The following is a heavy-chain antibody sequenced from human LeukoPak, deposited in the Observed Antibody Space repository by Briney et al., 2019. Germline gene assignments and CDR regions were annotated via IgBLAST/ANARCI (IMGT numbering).Heavy chain of an antibody. CDR1: GFTFSSTS. Sequence: GGSLRLSCAASGFTFSSTSMSWVRQAPGKGLEWVSAISGSGGSTYYADSVKGRFTISRDNSKNTLYLQMNSLRAEDTAVYYCAKSHNWNWFDPWGQGTLVTVSS. V-gene: IGHV3-23*01. CDR2: ISGSGGST. D-gene: IGHD1-20*01. J-gene: IGHJ5*02. CDR3: AKSHNWNWFDP.